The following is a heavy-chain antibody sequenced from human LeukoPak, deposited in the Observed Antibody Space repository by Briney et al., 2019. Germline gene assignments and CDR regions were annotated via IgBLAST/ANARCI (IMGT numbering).Heavy chain of an antibody. V-gene: IGHV3-7*01. Sequence: PGGSLRLSCAASGFTFSSYSMHWVRQAPGKGLQWVATIKQDGSEKYYVDSVKGRFTISRDNAKNSLYLQMNSLRAEDTAVYYCVRAMEVWGQGTTVTVSS. J-gene: IGHJ6*02. CDR2: IKQDGSEK. CDR1: GFTFSSYS. CDR3: VRAMEV.